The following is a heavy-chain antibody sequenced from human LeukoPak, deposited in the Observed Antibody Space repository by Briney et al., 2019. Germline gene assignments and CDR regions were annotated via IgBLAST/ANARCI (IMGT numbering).Heavy chain of an antibody. J-gene: IGHJ1*01. CDR2: ILPSGQT. V-gene: IGHV4-4*07. Sequence: PSETLSLTCTVSGGSLSNYYWNWIRQPAGKELEWIGRILPSGQTTYNPSLKSRVTMSLDTSKNQVSLKLNSVTDADTAVYYCAREGKSSSSLFQYWGQGTLVTVSS. D-gene: IGHD6-13*01. CDR1: GGSLSNYY. CDR3: AREGKSSSSLFQY.